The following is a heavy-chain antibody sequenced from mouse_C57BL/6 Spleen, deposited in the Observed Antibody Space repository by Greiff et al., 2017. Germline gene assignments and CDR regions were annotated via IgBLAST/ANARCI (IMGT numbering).Heavy chain of an antibody. D-gene: IGHD2-10*01. Sequence: DVKLQESGPGLVKPSQSLSLTCSVTGYSITSGYYWNWIRQFPGNKLEWMGYISYDGSNNYNLSLKNRISITRDTSKNQFFLKLNSVTTEDTATYYCASSYPFMDYWGQGTSVTVSS. CDR1: GYSITSGYY. CDR3: ASSYPFMDY. J-gene: IGHJ4*01. CDR2: ISYDGSN. V-gene: IGHV3-6*01.